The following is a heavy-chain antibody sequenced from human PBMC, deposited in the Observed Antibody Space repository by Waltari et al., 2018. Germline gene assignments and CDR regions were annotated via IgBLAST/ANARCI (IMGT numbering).Heavy chain of an antibody. V-gene: IGHV1-69*08. CDR3: ARPSVLPWVREAFDI. D-gene: IGHD3-10*01. Sequence: QVQLVQSGAEVKKPGSSVKVSCKASGGTFSSYAISWVRQAPGQGLEWMGRIIPIFGTANYAQKFQCRVTITADKSTSTAYMELSSLRSEDTAVYYCARPSVLPWVREAFDIWGQGTMVTVSS. CDR2: IIPIFGTA. CDR1: GGTFSSYA. J-gene: IGHJ3*02.